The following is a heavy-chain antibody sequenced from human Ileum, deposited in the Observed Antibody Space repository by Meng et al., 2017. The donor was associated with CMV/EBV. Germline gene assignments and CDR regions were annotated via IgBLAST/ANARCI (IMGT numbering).Heavy chain of an antibody. D-gene: IGHD2-2*01. J-gene: IGHJ6*02. CDR2: IYHSGST. Sequence: SETLSLTCTVSGGSISGYYWGWIRQPPGKGLEWIGSIYHSGSTYYNPSLKSRVTISVDTSKNQFSLKLSSVTAADTAVYYCARVIGYCSSTSCYSLSPEYYYYYYGMDVWGQGTTVTVSS. CDR1: GGSISGYY. V-gene: IGHV4-38-2*02. CDR3: ARVIGYCSSTSCYSLSPEYYYYYYGMDV.